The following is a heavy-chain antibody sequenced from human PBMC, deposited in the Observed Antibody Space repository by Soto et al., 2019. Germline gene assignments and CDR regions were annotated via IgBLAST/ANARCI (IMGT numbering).Heavy chain of an antibody. Sequence: PSETLSLTCSVSGGSISSGYYYWSWIRQPPGKGLAWIGNIYYSGNTYYNPSLKSRLIISIDTSKNQFSLEVGSVTAADTAVYYCAGSSLYGMDVWGQGTTVTVSS. CDR3: AGSSLYGMDV. J-gene: IGHJ6*02. D-gene: IGHD3-10*01. CDR2: IYYSGNT. V-gene: IGHV4-30-4*01. CDR1: GGSISSGYYY.